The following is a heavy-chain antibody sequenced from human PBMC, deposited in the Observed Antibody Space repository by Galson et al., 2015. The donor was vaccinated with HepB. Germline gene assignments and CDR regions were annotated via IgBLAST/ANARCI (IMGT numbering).Heavy chain of an antibody. CDR3: ARDGPNGGYYYYGMDV. J-gene: IGHJ6*02. CDR1: GGSISSYY. CDR2: IYTSGST. V-gene: IGHV4-4*07. D-gene: IGHD3-16*01. Sequence: ETLSLTCTVSGGSISSYYWSWIRQPAGKGLEWIGRIYTSGSTNYNPSLKSRVTMSVDTSKDQFSLKLSSVTAADTAVYYCARDGPNGGYYYYGMDVWGQGTTVTVSS.